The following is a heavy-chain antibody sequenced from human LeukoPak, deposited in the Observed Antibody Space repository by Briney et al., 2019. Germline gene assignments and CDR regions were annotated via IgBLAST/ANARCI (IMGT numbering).Heavy chain of an antibody. V-gene: IGHV4-59*01. J-gene: IGHJ5*02. Sequence: SGTLSLTCTVSGGSISSYYWSWIRQPPGKGLEWIGYIYYSGSTNYNPSLKSRVTISVDTSKNQFSLKLSSVTAADTAVYYCARDSRSGSYGWFDPWGQGTLVTVSS. CDR2: IYYSGST. D-gene: IGHD1-26*01. CDR3: ARDSRSGSYGWFDP. CDR1: GGSISSYY.